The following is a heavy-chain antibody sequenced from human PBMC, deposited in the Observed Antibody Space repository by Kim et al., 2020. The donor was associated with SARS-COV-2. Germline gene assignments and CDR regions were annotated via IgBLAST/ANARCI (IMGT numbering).Heavy chain of an antibody. V-gene: IGHV4-39*01. J-gene: IGHJ2*01. Sequence: SETLSLTCTVSGGSISSSSYYWGWIRQPPGKGLEWIGSIYYSGSTYYNPSLKSRVTISVDTSKNQFSLKLSPVTAADTAVYYCARSPRDSSGWGRGIRYFDLWGRGTLVTVSS. CDR3: ARSPRDSSGWGRGIRYFDL. CDR2: IYYSGST. D-gene: IGHD6-19*01. CDR1: GGSISSSSYY.